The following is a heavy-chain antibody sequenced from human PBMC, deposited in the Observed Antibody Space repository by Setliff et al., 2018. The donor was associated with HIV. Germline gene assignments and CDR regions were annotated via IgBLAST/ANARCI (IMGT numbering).Heavy chain of an antibody. CDR2: IYYSGST. J-gene: IGHJ5*02. D-gene: IGHD4-17*01. Sequence: SETLSLTCTVSGDSISSGGYYWSWIRQHPGKGLEWIGYIYYSGSTYYNPSLKSRVTISVDTSKNQFSLKLRSVTAADTGIYYCARHRSYGDYDPNWFDPWGQGTLVTVSS. CDR3: ARHRSYGDYDPNWFDP. CDR1: GDSISSGGYY. V-gene: IGHV4-31*03.